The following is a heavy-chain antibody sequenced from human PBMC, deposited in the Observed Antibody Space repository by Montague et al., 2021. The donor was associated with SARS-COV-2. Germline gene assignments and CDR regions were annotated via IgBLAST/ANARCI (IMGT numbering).Heavy chain of an antibody. Sequence: SETLSLTCTVSGGSISSSSYYWSWIRQPPGKGLEWIGRIYYSGSTYYNPSLKSRVTISVDTSKNQFSLKLSSVTAADTAVYYCARERGYCSGGSCYSGWFDPWGQGTLVTVSS. CDR1: GGSISSSSYY. J-gene: IGHJ5*02. CDR3: ARERGYCSGGSCYSGWFDP. V-gene: IGHV4-39*07. D-gene: IGHD2-15*01. CDR2: IYYSGST.